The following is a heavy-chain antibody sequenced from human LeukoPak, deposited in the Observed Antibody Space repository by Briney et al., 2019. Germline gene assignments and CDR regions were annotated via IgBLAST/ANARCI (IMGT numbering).Heavy chain of an antibody. CDR3: ARVYSANGYGSGYYDY. J-gene: IGHJ4*02. Sequence: KPGGSLRLSCVASGFTFSTYDMNWVRQAPGKGLEWVSAITSTSNHINYADSVKGRFTISRDSANNSLYLQMNSLRAEDTAVYYCARVYSANGYGSGYYDYWAREPWSPSPQ. CDR2: ITSTSNHI. CDR1: GFTFSTYD. D-gene: IGHD3-10*01. V-gene: IGHV3-21*01.